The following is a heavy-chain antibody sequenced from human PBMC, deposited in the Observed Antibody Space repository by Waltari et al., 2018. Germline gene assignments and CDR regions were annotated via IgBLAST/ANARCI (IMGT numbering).Heavy chain of an antibody. D-gene: IGHD2-8*01. CDR2: VYYDGNT. Sequence: QLQLKESGPGLLKASETLSLTCDVSGYALNSGFYWGWIRQAPGKGLEWIATVYYDGNTFYAPSLMSRATTTMETANNTFSLTLESVTAADTAVYYFIRQVLGYCTSAACRRLESWGQGTLVPVSP. J-gene: IGHJ4*02. CDR3: IRQVLGYCTSAACRRLES. CDR1: GYALNSGFY. V-gene: IGHV4-38-2*01.